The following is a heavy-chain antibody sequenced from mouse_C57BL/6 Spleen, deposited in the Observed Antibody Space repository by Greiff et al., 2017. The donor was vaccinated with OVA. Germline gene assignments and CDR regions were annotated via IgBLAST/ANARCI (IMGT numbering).Heavy chain of an antibody. V-gene: IGHV5-9-1*02. CDR3: TREGDGYPYYFDY. D-gene: IGHD2-3*01. CDR2: ISSGGDYI. Sequence: EVMLVESGEGLVKPGGSLKLSCAASGFTFSSYAMSWVRQTPEKRLEWVAYISSGGDYIYYADTVKGRFTISRDNARNTLYLQMSSLKSEDTAMYYCTREGDGYPYYFDYWGQGTTLTVSS. J-gene: IGHJ2*01. CDR1: GFTFSSYA.